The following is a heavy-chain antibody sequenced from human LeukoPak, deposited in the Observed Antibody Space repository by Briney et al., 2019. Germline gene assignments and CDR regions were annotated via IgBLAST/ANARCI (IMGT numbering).Heavy chain of an antibody. CDR2: TYYRSKWYN. D-gene: IGHD2-2*01. V-gene: IGHV6-1*01. CDR3: ARSPSEYQLLFGY. Sequence: SPTLSLTFAISGDSVSSNSAAWNWVRQSPSRGLEWLGRTYYRSKWYNDYAVSVKSRITITPDTSKNQFSLQLNSVTPEDTAVYYCARSPSEYQLLFGYWGQGTLVTVSS. CDR1: GDSVSSNSAA. J-gene: IGHJ4*02.